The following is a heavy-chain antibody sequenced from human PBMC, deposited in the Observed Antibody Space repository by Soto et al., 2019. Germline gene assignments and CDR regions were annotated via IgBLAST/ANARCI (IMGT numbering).Heavy chain of an antibody. CDR1: GFNFMSYW. CDR3: VSSEVTQSWDN. D-gene: IGHD4-4*01. V-gene: IGHV3-7*03. J-gene: IGHJ4*02. Sequence: EVQLVESGGGLVQPGGSLRLSCAASGFNFMSYWMSWVRQAPGRGLEWVANMNYHGTDIYYADSVEGRFTISRDNARDSLFLQMNSLRAEDTAVYYCVSSEVTQSWDNWGQGALVTVSS. CDR2: MNYHGTDI.